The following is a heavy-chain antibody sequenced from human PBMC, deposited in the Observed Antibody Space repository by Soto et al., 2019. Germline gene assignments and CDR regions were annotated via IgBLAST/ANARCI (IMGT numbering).Heavy chain of an antibody. CDR2: ITGSGGST. D-gene: IGHD1-1*01. J-gene: IGHJ4*02. V-gene: IGHV3-23*01. CDR1: GFTFSTYA. CDR3: AKDTGTGGYFDY. Sequence: GGSLRLSCAASGFTFSTYAMNWVRQAPGKGLEWVSTITGSGGSTYYADSVKGRFTISRDNSKNTLYLQMNSLRAEDTAVYYCAKDTGTGGYFDYWGQGTLVTVSS.